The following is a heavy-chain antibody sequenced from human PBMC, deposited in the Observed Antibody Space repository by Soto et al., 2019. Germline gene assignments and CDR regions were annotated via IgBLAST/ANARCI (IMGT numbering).Heavy chain of an antibody. CDR3: ACTVSNYYYYGMDV. CDR2: IIPIFGTA. Sequence: QVQLVQSGAEVKKPGSSVKVSCKASGGTFSSYAISWVRQAPRQGLEWMGGIIPIFGTADYAQKFQGRVTITADESTSTAYMELSSLRSEDTAVYYCACTVSNYYYYGMDVWGQGTTVSVSS. V-gene: IGHV1-69*12. CDR1: GGTFSSYA. D-gene: IGHD2-8*01. J-gene: IGHJ6*02.